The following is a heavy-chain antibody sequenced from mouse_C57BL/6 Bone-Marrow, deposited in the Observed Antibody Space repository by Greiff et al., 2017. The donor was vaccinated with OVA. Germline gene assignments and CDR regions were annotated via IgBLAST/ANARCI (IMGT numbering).Heavy chain of an antibody. Sequence: EVKLVESGGGLVQPGGSLSLSCAASGFTFTDYYMSWVRQPPGKALEWLGFIRNKANGYTTEYSASVKGRFTISRDNSQSILYLQMNALRAEDSATYYCARSARRAMDYWGQGTSVTVSS. CDR2: IRNKANGYTT. CDR3: ARSARRAMDY. V-gene: IGHV7-3*01. J-gene: IGHJ4*01. CDR1: GFTFTDYY.